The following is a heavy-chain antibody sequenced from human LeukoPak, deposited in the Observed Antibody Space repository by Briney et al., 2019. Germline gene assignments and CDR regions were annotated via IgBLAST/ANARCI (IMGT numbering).Heavy chain of an antibody. V-gene: IGHV3-23*01. CDR3: ARDIELST. CDR2: ISFSGGNT. CDR1: GFMFSDSA. Sequence: GSLRLSCAASGFMFSDSAMSWVRQAPGKGLEWVSLISFSGGNTYYADSVKGRFTLSRDNSKDTLYLQMNILRAEDTAIYYCARDIELSTWGLGTMVTVSS. J-gene: IGHJ3*01. D-gene: IGHD3-16*02.